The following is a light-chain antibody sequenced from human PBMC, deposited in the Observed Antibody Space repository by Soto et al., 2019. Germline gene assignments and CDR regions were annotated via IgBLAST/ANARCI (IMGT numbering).Light chain of an antibody. CDR3: GTWDSSLSVHV. Sequence: QAVLTEPPWVSAAPGQKVTISCSGSSSNIGNNYVSWYQQVPGTAPKLLIYDNNKRPSGNPDRFSGSKSGTSATLGISGLQTGDEADYYCGTWDSSLSVHVFGTGTKVTVL. V-gene: IGLV1-51*01. J-gene: IGLJ1*01. CDR1: SSNIGNNY. CDR2: DNN.